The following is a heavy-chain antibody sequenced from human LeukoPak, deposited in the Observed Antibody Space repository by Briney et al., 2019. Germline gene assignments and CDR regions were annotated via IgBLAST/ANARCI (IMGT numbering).Heavy chain of an antibody. CDR3: ARDGGWPGYSDI. D-gene: IGHD3-16*01. J-gene: IGHJ3*02. CDR1: GFTVSNHH. V-gene: IGHV3-53*01. CDR2: VFSDGRT. Sequence: GGSLRLSCGASGFTVSNHHMTWVRQTPGKGLECVSVVFSDGRTSYTDSVKGRFTISRDSSKNTLFLYLDKLRAEDTAVYYCARDGGWPGYSDIWGQGTMVTVSS.